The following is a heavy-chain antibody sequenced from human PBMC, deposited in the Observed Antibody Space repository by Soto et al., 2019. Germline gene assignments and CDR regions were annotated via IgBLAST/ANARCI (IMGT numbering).Heavy chain of an antibody. CDR3: ARDRLARETPVSFFPTYNWNYGYAFDI. CDR1: GGTFSSYA. V-gene: IGHV1-69*01. J-gene: IGHJ3*02. CDR2: IIPIFGTA. Sequence: VTPVEVTCKASGGTFSSYAISWVRQAPGQGLEWMGGIIPIFGTANYAQKFQGRVTITADESTSTAYMELSSLRSEDTAVYYCARDRLARETPVSFFPTYNWNYGYAFDIWVQGTKVTVSS. D-gene: IGHD1-7*01.